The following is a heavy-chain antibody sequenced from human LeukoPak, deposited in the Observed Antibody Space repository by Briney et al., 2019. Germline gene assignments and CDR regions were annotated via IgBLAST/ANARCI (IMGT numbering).Heavy chain of an antibody. D-gene: IGHD6-13*01. V-gene: IGHV5-51*01. CDR2: IYPGDSDT. J-gene: IGHJ5*02. CDR3: ARSSWYESNWFAP. Sequence: GASLQISCKGAGTIFTSYWIGWGRQLPGKGVEWMGIIYPGDSDTKYSPSFQGQVTISADKSISTAYLQWSSLKASDTAMYYCARSSWYESNWFAPWGQGTLVTVSS. CDR1: GTIFTSYW.